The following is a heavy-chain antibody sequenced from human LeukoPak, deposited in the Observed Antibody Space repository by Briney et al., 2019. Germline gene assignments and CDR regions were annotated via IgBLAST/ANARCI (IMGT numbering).Heavy chain of an antibody. CDR3: ARDRQYSSGWYGDPRSVPTLDY. CDR1: GYTFTSYG. V-gene: IGHV1-18*01. CDR2: ISAYNGNT. Sequence: GASVKVSCKASGYTFTSYGFSWVRQAPGQGLEWMGWISAYNGNTNYAQKLQGRVTMTTDTSTSTAYMELRSLRSDDTAVYYCARDRQYSSGWYGDPRSVPTLDYWGQGTLVTVSS. D-gene: IGHD6-19*01. J-gene: IGHJ4*02.